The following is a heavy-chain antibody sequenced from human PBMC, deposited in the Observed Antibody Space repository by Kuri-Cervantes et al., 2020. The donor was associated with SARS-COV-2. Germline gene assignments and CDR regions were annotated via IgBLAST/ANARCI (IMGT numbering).Heavy chain of an antibody. J-gene: IGHJ3*02. V-gene: IGHV4-4*07. CDR3: ARERYSSGSAFDI. CDR2: IYTSGST. D-gene: IGHD6-19*01. Sequence: GSLRLSRTVSGGSISSYYWSWIRQPAGKGLEWIGRIYTSGSTNYNPSLKSRVTMSVDTSKNQFSLKLSSVTAADTAVYYCARERYSSGSAFDIWGQGTMVTVSS. CDR1: GGSISSYY.